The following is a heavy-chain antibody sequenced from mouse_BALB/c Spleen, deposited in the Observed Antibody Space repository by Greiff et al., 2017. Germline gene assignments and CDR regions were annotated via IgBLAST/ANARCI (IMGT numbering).Heavy chain of an antibody. CDR1: GFTFSSYA. D-gene: IGHD1-1*01. CDR3: ARKGTVVARGGYFDV. Sequence: EVHLVESGGGLVKPGGSLKLSCAASGFTFSSYAMSWVRQTPEKRLEWVATISSGGSYTYYPDSVKGRFTISRDNAKNTLYLQMSSLKSEDTAMYYCARKGTVVARGGYFDVWGAGTTVTVSS. CDR2: ISSGGSYT. V-gene: IGHV5-9-3*01. J-gene: IGHJ1*01.